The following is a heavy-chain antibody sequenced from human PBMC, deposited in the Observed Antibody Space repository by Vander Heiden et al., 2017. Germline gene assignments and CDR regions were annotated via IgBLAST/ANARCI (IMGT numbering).Heavy chain of an antibody. D-gene: IGHD3-22*01. J-gene: IGHJ3*02. CDR2: ISYDGSNK. V-gene: IGHV3-30*18. CDR3: AKSYYYDSSGYSPI. CDR1: GFTFNDYG. Sequence: QVQLVESGGGVVQPGRSLRLSCAASGFTFNDYGLPWVRQAPGKGLEWVAIISYDGSNKYYADSVKGRFTISRDNSKNTLYLQMNSLRAEDTAVYYCAKSYYYDSSGYSPIWGQGTMVTVSS.